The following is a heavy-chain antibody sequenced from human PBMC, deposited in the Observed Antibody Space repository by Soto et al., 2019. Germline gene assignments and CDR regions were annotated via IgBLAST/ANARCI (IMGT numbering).Heavy chain of an antibody. CDR3: ARSRFTRGWGTPPFDY. J-gene: IGHJ4*02. CDR1: GGSISSYY. Sequence: QVQLQESGPGLVKPSESLSLTCAVSGGSISSYYWSWIRQPPGKGLEWIGYIYYSGSTNYNPSLKSRVTISVDTSKDQFSLKLASVTASDPGVYFWARSRFTRGWGTPPFDYWGQGTLVTVSS. V-gene: IGHV4-59*01. D-gene: IGHD6-19*01. CDR2: IYYSGST.